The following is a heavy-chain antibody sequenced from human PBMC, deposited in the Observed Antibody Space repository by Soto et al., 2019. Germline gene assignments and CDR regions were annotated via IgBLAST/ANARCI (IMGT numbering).Heavy chain of an antibody. D-gene: IGHD1-26*01. J-gene: IGHJ6*02. CDR2: ISYDGSNK. CDR3: AKGVGATDWYYGMDV. Sequence: PAASLRLSCAASGFTFSSYGMHWVRQAPGKGLEWVAVISYDGSNKYYADSVKGRFTISRDNSKNTLYLQMNSLRAEDTAVDYCAKGVGATDWYYGMDVWGQGTTVTVSS. CDR1: GFTFSSYG. V-gene: IGHV3-30*18.